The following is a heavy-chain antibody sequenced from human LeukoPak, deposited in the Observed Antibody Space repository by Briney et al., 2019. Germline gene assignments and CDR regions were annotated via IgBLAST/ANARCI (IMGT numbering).Heavy chain of an antibody. CDR2: IKQDGSEK. CDR1: GFTFSSYS. J-gene: IGHJ6*02. D-gene: IGHD1-14*01. V-gene: IGHV3-7*01. CDR3: ARDRNRIGYYYGMDV. Sequence: GGSLRLSCAASGFTFSSYSMNWVRQAPGKGLEWVANIKQDGSEKYYVDSVKGRFTISRDNSKNTLYLQMNSLRAEDTAVYYCARDRNRIGYYYGMDVWGQGTTVTVSS.